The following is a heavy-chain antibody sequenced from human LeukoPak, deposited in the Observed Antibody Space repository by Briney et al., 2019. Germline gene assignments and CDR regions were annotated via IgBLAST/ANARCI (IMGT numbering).Heavy chain of an antibody. CDR1: GFTVSSNY. CDR3: ARSNDAFDI. V-gene: IGHV3-53*01. D-gene: IGHD5/OR15-5a*01. CDR2: IYSGGST. Sequence: GGSLRLSCAASGFTVSSNYMNWVRQAPGKGLEWVSIIYSGGSTFYADSVKGRFTISRDNSENTLHLQMNSLRAEDTAVYYCARSNDAFDIWGQGKMVTVSS. J-gene: IGHJ3*02.